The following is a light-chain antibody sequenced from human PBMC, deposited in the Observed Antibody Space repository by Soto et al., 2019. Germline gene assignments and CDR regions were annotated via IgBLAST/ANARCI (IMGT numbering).Light chain of an antibody. CDR2: DAS. Sequence: EIVLTQSPATLSLSPGERSTLSCMASQSINSQLAWYQQKPGQAPRLLIYDASNRATGIPARFSGSETWTDFTLTISSLEPEDSAVYYCQQRWSWPLTFGGGTKVDIK. CDR3: QQRWSWPLT. V-gene: IGKV3-11*01. CDR1: QSINSQ. J-gene: IGKJ4*01.